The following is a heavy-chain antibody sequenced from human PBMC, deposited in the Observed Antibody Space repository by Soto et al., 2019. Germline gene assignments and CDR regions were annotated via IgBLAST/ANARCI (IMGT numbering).Heavy chain of an antibody. V-gene: IGHV1-69*13. CDR2: IIPIFGTA. CDR1: GGTFSSYA. Sequence: SVKVSCKASGGTFSSYAISWVRQAPGQGLEWMGGIIPIFGTANYAQKFQGRVTITADESTSTAYMELSSLRSEDTAVYYCARETGTTDYYYYGMDVWGQGTTVTVSS. J-gene: IGHJ6*02. CDR3: ARETGTTDYYYYGMDV. D-gene: IGHD1-7*01.